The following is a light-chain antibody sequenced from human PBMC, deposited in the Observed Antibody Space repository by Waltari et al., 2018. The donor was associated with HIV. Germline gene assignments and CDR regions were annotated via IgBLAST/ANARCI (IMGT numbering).Light chain of an antibody. Sequence: VSASPGQSVTISCTGTSSDIGAYNRVSWYLQPPGTAPKVIIYEVKNRPSGVPDRFSGSKSGSTASLTISGLQAEDEADYFCSSYKNNNTLVFGTGTKVTVL. CDR3: SSYKNNNTLV. V-gene: IGLV2-18*02. CDR2: EVK. J-gene: IGLJ1*01. CDR1: SSDIGAYNR.